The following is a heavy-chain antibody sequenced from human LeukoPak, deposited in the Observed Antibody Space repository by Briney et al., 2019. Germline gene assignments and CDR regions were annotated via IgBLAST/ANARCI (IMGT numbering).Heavy chain of an antibody. CDR3: TGLRLSGYVPVSAFDI. D-gene: IGHD5-12*01. CDR1: GFTFGDYA. V-gene: IGHV3-49*04. Sequence: GGSLRLSCTASGFTFGDYAMSWVRQAPGKGLEWVGFIRSKAYGGTTEYAASVKGRFTISRDDSKSIAYLQMNSLKTEDTAVYCCTGLRLSGYVPVSAFDIWGQGTMVTVSS. J-gene: IGHJ3*02. CDR2: IRSKAYGGTT.